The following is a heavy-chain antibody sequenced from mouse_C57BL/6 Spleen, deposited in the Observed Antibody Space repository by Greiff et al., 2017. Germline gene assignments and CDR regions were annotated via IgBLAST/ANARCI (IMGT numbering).Heavy chain of an antibody. V-gene: IGHV1-52*01. CDR1: GYTFTSYW. Sequence: QVQLQQPGAELVRPGSSVKLSCKASGYTFTSYWMHWVKQRPIQGLEWIGNIDPSDSETHYNQKFKDKATLTVDKSSSTAYMQLSSLTSEDSAVYYCARNYGSRGDFDDWGQGTTLTVSS. J-gene: IGHJ2*01. CDR2: IDPSDSET. D-gene: IGHD1-1*01. CDR3: ARNYGSRGDFDD.